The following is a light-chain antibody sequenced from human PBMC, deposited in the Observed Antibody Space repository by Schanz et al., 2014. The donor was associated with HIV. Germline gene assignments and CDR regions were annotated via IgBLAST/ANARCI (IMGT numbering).Light chain of an antibody. CDR2: DVT. CDR1: SGDLGRYDY. Sequence: QAVLTQPASVSGSLGQSITISCTGTSGDLGRYDYVSRSQQHPGQAPKLLIYDVTYRPSGISNRFSGSKSGYTASLTISGLQADDEADYYCSSYTTSSTLVFGGGTKLTVL. CDR3: SSYTTSSTLV. V-gene: IGLV2-14*03. J-gene: IGLJ2*01.